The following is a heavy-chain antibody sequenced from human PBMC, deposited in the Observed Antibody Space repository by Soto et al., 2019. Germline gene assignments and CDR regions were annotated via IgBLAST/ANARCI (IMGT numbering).Heavy chain of an antibody. CDR1: GGSISSGGYY. CDR3: ATTIFGRDPNDFDY. J-gene: IGHJ4*02. D-gene: IGHD3-3*01. CDR2: IYYSGST. Sequence: PSETLSLTCTVSGGSISSGGYYWSWIRQHPGKGLEWIGYIYYSGSTYYNPSLKSRVTISVDTSKNQFSLKLSSVTAADTAVYYCATTIFGRDPNDFDYWGQGTLVTVSS. V-gene: IGHV4-31*03.